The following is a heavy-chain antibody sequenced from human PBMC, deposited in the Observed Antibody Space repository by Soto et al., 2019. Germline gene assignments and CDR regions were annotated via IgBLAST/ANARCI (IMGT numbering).Heavy chain of an antibody. CDR3: AKDGAATVTTRRGAFDY. CDR1: GFTFSSYA. V-gene: IGHV3-23*01. CDR2: ISGSGGST. J-gene: IGHJ4*02. Sequence: GGSLRLSCAASGFTFSSYAMSWVRQAPGKGLEWVSAISGSGGSTYYADSVKGRFTISRDNSKNTLYLQMNSLRAEDTAVYYCAKDGAATVTTRRGAFDYWGQGTLVTVSS. D-gene: IGHD4-17*01.